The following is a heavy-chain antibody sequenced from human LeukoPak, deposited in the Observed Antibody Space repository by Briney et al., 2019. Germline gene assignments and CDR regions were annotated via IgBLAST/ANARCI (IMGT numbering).Heavy chain of an antibody. Sequence: PGGSLRLSCAASGLTFSSYSMNWVRQAPGKGLEWVSSISSSSSYIYYADSVKGRFTISRDNAKNSLYLQMNSLRAEDTAVYYCARDQVVVAATPYYFDYWGQGTLVTVSS. J-gene: IGHJ4*02. CDR2: ISSSSSYI. CDR1: GLTFSSYS. D-gene: IGHD2-15*01. V-gene: IGHV3-21*01. CDR3: ARDQVVVAATPYYFDY.